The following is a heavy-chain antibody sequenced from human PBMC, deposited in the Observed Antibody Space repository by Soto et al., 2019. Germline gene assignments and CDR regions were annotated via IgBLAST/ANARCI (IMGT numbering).Heavy chain of an antibody. CDR3: ARDISGFNFDY. J-gene: IGHJ4*02. V-gene: IGHV1-18*01. CDR2: ISAYNGNT. CDR1: GYTFTTYG. D-gene: IGHD5-12*01. Sequence: ASVKVSCKASGYTFTTYGIIWVRQAPGQGLEWMGWISAYNGNTNYAQKLQGRVTMTTDTSTSTAYMELRSLRSDDTAVYYCARDISGFNFDYWGQGTLVTVSS.